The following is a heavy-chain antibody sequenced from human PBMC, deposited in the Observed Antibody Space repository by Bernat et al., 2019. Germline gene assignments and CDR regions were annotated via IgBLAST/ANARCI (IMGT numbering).Heavy chain of an antibody. CDR3: GGVPGAYSRGWYGAFGY. CDR1: GGTFSSYA. CDR2: IIPILGIA. V-gene: IGHV1-69*04. J-gene: IGHJ4*02. Sequence: QVQLVQSGAEVKKPGSSVKVSCKASGGTFSSYAISWVRQAPGQGLEWMGRIIPILGIANYAQKFQGRGTVTPDKITGTAYMELGRLGSGGTAVEYWGGVPGAYSRGWYGAFGYWGPGTL. D-gene: IGHD6-19*01.